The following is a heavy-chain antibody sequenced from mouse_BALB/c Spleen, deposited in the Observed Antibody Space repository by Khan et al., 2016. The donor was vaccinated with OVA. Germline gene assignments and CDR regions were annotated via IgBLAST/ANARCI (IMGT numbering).Heavy chain of an antibody. J-gene: IGHJ3*01. V-gene: IGHV9-3*02. CDR1: GYTFTNYG. Sequence: QIQLVQSGPELKKPGETVKISCKASGYTFTNYGINWVKQAPGKGLKWMGWINTNTGEPTYAEEFKGRFAFSLETSASTAYLQLNNLKNEDTATXFCARGNYYVSNSWFAYWGQGTLVTVSA. D-gene: IGHD1-1*01. CDR2: INTNTGEP. CDR3: ARGNYYVSNSWFAY.